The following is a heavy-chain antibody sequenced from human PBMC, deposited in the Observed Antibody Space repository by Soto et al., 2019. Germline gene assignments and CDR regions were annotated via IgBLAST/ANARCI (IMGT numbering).Heavy chain of an antibody. V-gene: IGHV3-15*07. D-gene: IGHD1-20*01. Sequence: GGSLRLSCAASGFTFSNAWINWVRQAPGKGLEWVGRIKSKTDGGTTDFAASVKGRFAISRDDSKNMVYLQMNSLKTEDTAVNYCTTDSYITNVIIRFDYWGHGTLVTVSS. J-gene: IGHJ4*01. CDR3: TTDSYITNVIIRFDY. CDR2: IKSKTDGGTT. CDR1: GFTFSNAW.